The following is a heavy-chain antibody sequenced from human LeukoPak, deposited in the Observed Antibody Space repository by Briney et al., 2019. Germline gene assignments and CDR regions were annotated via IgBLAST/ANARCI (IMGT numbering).Heavy chain of an antibody. Sequence: SETLSLTCTVSGGPTTSYYWSWIRQPPGKGLEWIGYIYYSGSTNYNPSLKSRVTISVDTSKNQFSLKLSSLTAADTAVYYCARDTSGYRRGSFDYWGQGTLVTVSS. CDR2: IYYSGST. CDR3: ARDTSGYRRGSFDY. V-gene: IGHV4-59*01. CDR1: GGPTTSYY. J-gene: IGHJ4*02. D-gene: IGHD3-22*01.